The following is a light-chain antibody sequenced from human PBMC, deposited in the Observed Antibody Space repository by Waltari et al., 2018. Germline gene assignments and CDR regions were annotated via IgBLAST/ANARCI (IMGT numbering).Light chain of an antibody. Sequence: CRASQSVSSSYLAWYQQKPGQAPRRLIYGASSRATGIPDRFSGSGSGTDFTLTISRLEPEDFAVYYCQQYGSSSLTFGGGTKVEIK. CDR3: QQYGSSSLT. J-gene: IGKJ4*01. CDR1: QSVSSSY. V-gene: IGKV3-20*01. CDR2: GAS.